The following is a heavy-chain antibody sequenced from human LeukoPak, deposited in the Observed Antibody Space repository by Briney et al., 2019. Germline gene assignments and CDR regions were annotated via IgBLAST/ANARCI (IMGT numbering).Heavy chain of an antibody. J-gene: IGHJ5*02. CDR2: IYTSGST. V-gene: IGHV4-4*07. CDR1: GGSISSYY. CDR3: AGNLLTYYYGSGGFDP. Sequence: PSETLSLTCSVSGGSISSYYWSWIRQPAGKGLEWIGRIYTSGSTNYNPSLKSRVTMSVDTSKNQFSLKLSSVTAADTAVYYCAGNLLTYYYGSGGFDPWGQGTLVTVSS. D-gene: IGHD3-10*01.